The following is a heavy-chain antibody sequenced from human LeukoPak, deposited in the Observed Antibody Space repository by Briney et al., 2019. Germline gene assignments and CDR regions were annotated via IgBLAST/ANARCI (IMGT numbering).Heavy chain of an antibody. J-gene: IGHJ4*02. CDR1: GGTISNYY. CDR3: ARHELVRNWYYFDY. V-gene: IGHV4-59*01. CDR2: INYSASA. D-gene: IGHD6-13*01. Sequence: PSETLSLPCTASGGTISNYYTSSIQQPPGNGLEWLAHINYSASATYNPSLKRQVTMSVDTSKNQLSLKLTSVTAADPAVYYCARHELVRNWYYFDYWGQGTLVTVSS.